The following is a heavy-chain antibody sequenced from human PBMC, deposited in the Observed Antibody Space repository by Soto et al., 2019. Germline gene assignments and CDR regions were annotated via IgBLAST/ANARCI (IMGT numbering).Heavy chain of an antibody. CDR1: GFTFSSYA. J-gene: IGHJ4*02. Sequence: QVQLVESGGGVVQPGRSLRLSCAASGFTFSSYAMHWFRQAPGKGLEWVAVISDDGSNKYYADSVKGRFTISRDNSKHTLYLQMNSLIAEDTAVYYCARVGPLWFGERGPGDYWGQGTLVTVSS. CDR2: ISDDGSNK. CDR3: ARVGPLWFGERGPGDY. V-gene: IGHV3-30-3*01. D-gene: IGHD3-10*01.